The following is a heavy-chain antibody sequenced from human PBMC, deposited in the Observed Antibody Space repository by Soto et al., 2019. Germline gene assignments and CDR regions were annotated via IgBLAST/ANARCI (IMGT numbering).Heavy chain of an antibody. J-gene: IGHJ4*02. V-gene: IGHV3-23*01. CDR3: AREDGVVGSSSAFDH. CDR2: ITGRGDST. CDR1: GFPFSDHA. Sequence: GGSLRLSCAASGFPFSDHAMHWVRQTPGKGLEWVSAITGRGDSTYYADSVKGRFTISRDNAKNSLYLQMNRLRAEDTAIYYCAREDGVVGSSSAFDHWGLGTLVTVSS. D-gene: IGHD1-26*01.